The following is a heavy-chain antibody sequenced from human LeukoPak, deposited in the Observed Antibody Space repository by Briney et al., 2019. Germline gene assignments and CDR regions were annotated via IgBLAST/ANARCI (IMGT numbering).Heavy chain of an antibody. J-gene: IGHJ4*02. D-gene: IGHD6-13*01. V-gene: IGHV4-59*08. CDR3: ARFIAAAGTGHYYFDY. CDR1: GGSISSYY. CDR2: IYYSGST. Sequence: SSETLSLTCTVSGGSISSYYWSWIRQPPGKGLEWIGYIYYSGSTNYNPSLKSRVTISVDTSKNQFSLKLSSVTAADTAVYYCARFIAAAGTGHYYFDYWGQGTLVTVSS.